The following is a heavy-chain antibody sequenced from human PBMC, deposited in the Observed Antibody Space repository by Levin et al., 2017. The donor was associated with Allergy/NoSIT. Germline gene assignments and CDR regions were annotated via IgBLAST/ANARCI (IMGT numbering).Heavy chain of an antibody. J-gene: IGHJ5*02. V-gene: IGHV4-39*01. CDR2: IYYSGST. CDR1: GGSISSSSYY. D-gene: IGHD3-10*01. Sequence: PSETLSLTCTVSGGSISSSSYYWGWIRQPPGKGLEWIGSIYYSGSTYYNPSLKSRVTISVDTSKNQFSLKLSSVTAADTAVYYCARGPWFGELLPNWFDPWGQGTLVTVSS. CDR3: ARGPWFGELLPNWFDP.